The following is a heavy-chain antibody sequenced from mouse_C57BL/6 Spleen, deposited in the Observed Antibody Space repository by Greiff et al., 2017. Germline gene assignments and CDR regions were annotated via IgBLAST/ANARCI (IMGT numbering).Heavy chain of an antibody. D-gene: IGHD1-1*01. CDR1: GYSFTGYY. CDR2: INPSTGGT. V-gene: IGHV1-42*01. J-gene: IGHJ2*01. CDR3: ARSTAVVAPHFDY. Sequence: VQLQQSGPELVKPGASVKISCKASGYSFTGYYMNWVKQSPEKSLEWIGEINPSTGGTTYNQKFKAKATLTADKSSSTAYMQLKSLTSEDSAVYYCARSTAVVAPHFDYWGQGTTLTVSS.